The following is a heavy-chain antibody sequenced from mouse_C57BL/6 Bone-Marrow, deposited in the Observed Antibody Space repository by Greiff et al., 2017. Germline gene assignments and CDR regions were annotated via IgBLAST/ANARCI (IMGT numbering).Heavy chain of an antibody. CDR1: GYAFSSSW. V-gene: IGHV1-82*01. Sequence: QVQLKESGPELVKPGASVKISCKASGYAFSSSWMNWVKQRPGKGLEWIGRIYPGDGDTNYNGKFKGKATLTADKSSSTAYMQLSSLTSEDSAVYFCAKRGRGYAMDYWCQGTSVTVSS. D-gene: IGHD1-1*01. CDR2: IYPGDGDT. CDR3: AKRGRGYAMDY. J-gene: IGHJ4*01.